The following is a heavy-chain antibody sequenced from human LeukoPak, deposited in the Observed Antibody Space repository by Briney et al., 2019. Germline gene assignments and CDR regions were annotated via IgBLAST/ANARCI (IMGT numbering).Heavy chain of an antibody. V-gene: IGHV3-48*04. CDR2: ISSSSSTI. J-gene: IGHJ4*02. D-gene: IGHD4-11*01. Sequence: GGSLRLSCAASGFTFSSYSMNWVRQAPGKGLEWVSYISSSSSTIYYADSVKGRFTISRDNAKNSLYLQMNSLRAEDTAVYYCAREGEFNSNPTDYWGQGTLVTVSS. CDR1: GFTFSSYS. CDR3: AREGEFNSNPTDY.